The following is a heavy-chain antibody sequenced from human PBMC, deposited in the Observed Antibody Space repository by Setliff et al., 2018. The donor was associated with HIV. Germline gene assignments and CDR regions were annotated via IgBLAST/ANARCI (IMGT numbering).Heavy chain of an antibody. CDR3: ATWTRAETSENVQH. CDR2: IFPYGSDT. CDR1: GYSFNSYW. V-gene: IGHV5-51*01. Sequence: GESLKISCQGSGYSFNSYWIGWVRQMPGKGLEWMGIIFPYGSDTTYSPSFQGQVTISAHKSITTAYVQWSSLKASDTAMYYCATWTRAETSENVQHWGQGTLVTVSS. J-gene: IGHJ1*01. D-gene: IGHD4-17*01.